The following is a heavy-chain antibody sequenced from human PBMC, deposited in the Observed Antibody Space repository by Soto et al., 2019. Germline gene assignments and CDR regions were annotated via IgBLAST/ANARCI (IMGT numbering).Heavy chain of an antibody. CDR1: GGTFSSYA. D-gene: IGHD2-8*01. V-gene: IGHV1-69*06. CDR3: ARSVCCSDYYGMDV. CDR2: IIPIFGTA. Sequence: GASVKVSCKASGGTFSSYAISWVRQAPGQGLEWMGGIIPIFGTANYAQKFQGRVTITADKSTSTAYMELSSLRSEDTAVYYCARSVCCSDYYGMDVWGQGTTVTVSS. J-gene: IGHJ6*02.